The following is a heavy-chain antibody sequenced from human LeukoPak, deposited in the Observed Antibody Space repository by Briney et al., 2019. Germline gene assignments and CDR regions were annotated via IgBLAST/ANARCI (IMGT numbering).Heavy chain of an antibody. J-gene: IGHJ5*02. V-gene: IGHV1-69*01. CDR2: IIPIFGTA. CDR3: AGSGHPDSNWFDP. Sequence: GSSVKVSCKASGGTFISYAISWVRQAPGQGLEWMGGIIPIFGTANYAQKFQGRVTITADESTSTAYMELSSLRSEDTAVYYCAGSGHPDSNWFDPWGQGTLVTVSS. CDR1: GGTFISYA.